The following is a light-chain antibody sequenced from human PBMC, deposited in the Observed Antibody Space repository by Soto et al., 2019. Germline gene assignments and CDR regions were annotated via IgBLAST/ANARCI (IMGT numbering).Light chain of an antibody. CDR3: QQRSNWPPT. J-gene: IGKJ5*01. V-gene: IGKV3-11*01. CDR2: DAS. Sequence: IVMTQSPATLSVSPVESATLSGRASQRVSSNVAWYQQKPGQAPRLLIYDASNRATGIAPRFRGSGSGTDFTLTISSVEPEDFAVYICQQRSNWPPTFGQGTRLEIK. CDR1: QRVSSN.